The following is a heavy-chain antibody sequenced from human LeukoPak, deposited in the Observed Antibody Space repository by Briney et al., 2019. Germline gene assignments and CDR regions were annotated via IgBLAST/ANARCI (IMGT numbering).Heavy chain of an antibody. CDR2: IYPGDSDT. CDR3: ARHGVAGPYDAFDI. CDR1: GYIFSNYW. V-gene: IGHV5-51*01. Sequence: GESLKISCKGSGYIFSNYWIAWVRQMPGRGLESMGIIYPGDSDTRYSPSFQGQVTISADKSISTAYLQWSSLGASDTAMYYCARHGVAGPYDAFDIWGQGTRVTVSS. D-gene: IGHD3-3*01. J-gene: IGHJ3*02.